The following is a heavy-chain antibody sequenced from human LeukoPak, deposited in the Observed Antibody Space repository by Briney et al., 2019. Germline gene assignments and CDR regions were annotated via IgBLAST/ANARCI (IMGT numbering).Heavy chain of an antibody. CDR2: ISGSGGST. Sequence: PGGSLRLSCAASGFTFSSYAMSWVRQAPGKGLEWVSAISGSGGSTYYADSVKGRFTISRDNSKNTLYLQMNSLRAEDTAVYYCAKDAEYYDFWSGYYYYYYYMDVWAKGPRSPSP. J-gene: IGHJ6*03. CDR1: GFTFSSYA. D-gene: IGHD3-3*01. CDR3: AKDAEYYDFWSGYYYYYYYMDV. V-gene: IGHV3-23*01.